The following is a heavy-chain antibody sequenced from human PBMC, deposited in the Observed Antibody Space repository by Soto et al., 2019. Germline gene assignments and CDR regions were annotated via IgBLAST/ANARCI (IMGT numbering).Heavy chain of an antibody. Sequence: GGSLRLSCAASGFTFSSYALHWVRQTPGKGLEWVAVILYDGSDKYYADSVKGRFTISRDNSKNTLYLQMNSLRPEDTAVYNCARDRIAAVAMGYYYCGLDVWGQGTTVTVSS. CDR1: GFTFSSYA. CDR2: ILYDGSDK. J-gene: IGHJ6*02. D-gene: IGHD6-13*01. V-gene: IGHV3-30*04. CDR3: ARDRIAAVAMGYYYCGLDV.